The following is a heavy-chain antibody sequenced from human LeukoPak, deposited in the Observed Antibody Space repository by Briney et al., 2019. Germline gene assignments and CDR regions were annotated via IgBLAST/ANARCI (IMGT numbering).Heavy chain of an antibody. CDR2: IKSKSDGGTT. CDR3: TTWDGVD. D-gene: IGHD1-26*01. CDR1: GFTFSNAL. Sequence: GGSLRLSCAASGFTFSNALMTWVRQAPGKGLEWLGHIKSKSDGGTTDCAAPFKGRFTISRDDSKNMLYLQMNSLKTEDTAVYYCTTWDGVDWGQGTMDTVSS. V-gene: IGHV3-15*01. J-gene: IGHJ3*01.